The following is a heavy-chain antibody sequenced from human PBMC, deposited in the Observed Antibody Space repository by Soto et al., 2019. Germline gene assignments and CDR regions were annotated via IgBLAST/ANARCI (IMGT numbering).Heavy chain of an antibody. CDR1: GFTFSSYW. CDR2: IKQDGSEK. Sequence: LRLSCAASGFTFSSYWMSWVRQAPGKGLEWVANIKQDGSEKYYVDSVKGRFTISRDNAKNSLYLQMNSLRAEDTAVYYCARDSRPLKVGYYYYYYGMDVWGQGTTVTVSS. V-gene: IGHV3-7*03. CDR3: ARDSRPLKVGYYYYYYGMDV. D-gene: IGHD2-2*03. J-gene: IGHJ6*02.